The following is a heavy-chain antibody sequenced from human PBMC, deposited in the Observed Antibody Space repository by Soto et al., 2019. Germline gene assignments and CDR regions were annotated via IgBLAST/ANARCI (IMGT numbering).Heavy chain of an antibody. Sequence: GGSLRLSCAASGFTFSSYSMNWVRQAPGKGLEWVSSISSSSSYIYYADSVKGRFTISRDNDKNSLYLQMNSLRDEDKAVYYCARHLTVVVPAVGMDIWRQGTTVTVSS. D-gene: IGHD2-2*01. CDR2: ISSSSSYI. J-gene: IGHJ6*02. CDR3: ARHLTVVVPAVGMDI. V-gene: IGHV3-21*01. CDR1: GFTFSSYS.